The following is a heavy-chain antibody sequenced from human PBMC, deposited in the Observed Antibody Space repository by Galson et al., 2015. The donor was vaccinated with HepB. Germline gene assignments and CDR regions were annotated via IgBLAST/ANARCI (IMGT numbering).Heavy chain of an antibody. J-gene: IGHJ4*02. CDR3: TKYGDYSPGLNFDH. CDR2: IRTKTNNYAT. D-gene: IGHD4-17*01. V-gene: IGHV3-73*01. Sequence: SLRLSCAASGFTFSDSSMHWVRQASGKGLEWVGRIRTKTNNYATAYAASVRGRFTISRDDSKNTAYLQMNSLRTEDTAVYYCTKYGDYSPGLNFDHWGQGALVTVSS. CDR1: GFTFSDSS.